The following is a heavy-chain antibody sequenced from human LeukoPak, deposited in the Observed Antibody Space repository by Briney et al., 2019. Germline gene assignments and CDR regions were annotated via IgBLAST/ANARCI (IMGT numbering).Heavy chain of an antibody. J-gene: IGHJ4*02. CDR2: IWYDGSNK. CDR1: GFTFSSYG. CDR3: ARAMWIQLWSFDY. Sequence: PGRSLRLSCAASGFTFSSYGMHWVRQAPGKGLEWVAVIWYDGSNKYYADSVKGRFTISRDNSKNTLYPQMNSLRAEDTAVYYCARAMWIQLWSFDYWGQGTLVTVSS. D-gene: IGHD5-18*01. V-gene: IGHV3-30*19.